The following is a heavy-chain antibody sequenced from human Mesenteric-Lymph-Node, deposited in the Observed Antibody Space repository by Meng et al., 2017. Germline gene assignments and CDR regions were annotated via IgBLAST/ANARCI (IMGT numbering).Heavy chain of an antibody. CDR2: ISYDGSNK. J-gene: IGHJ4*02. D-gene: IGHD6-13*01. Sequence: GGSLRLSCAASGFTFSSYAMHWVRQAPGKGLEWVAVISYDGSNKYYADSVKGRFTISRDNSKNTLYLQMNSLRAENTAVYYCARDRIRIAAAGPFDYWGQGTLVTVSS. CDR1: GFTFSSYA. CDR3: ARDRIRIAAAGPFDY. V-gene: IGHV3-30*04.